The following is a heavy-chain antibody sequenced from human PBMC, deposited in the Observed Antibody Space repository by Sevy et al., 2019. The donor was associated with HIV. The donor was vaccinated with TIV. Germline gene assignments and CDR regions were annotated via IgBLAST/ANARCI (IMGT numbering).Heavy chain of an antibody. V-gene: IGHV1-18*01. J-gene: IGHJ3*01. CDR2: INTYNSNT. D-gene: IGHD5-12*01. CDR3: GRWDMATSSDAFDF. CDR1: GYTFTSFG. Sequence: ASVKVSCKPSGYTFTSFGFTWVRQAPGQGLEWVGSINTYNSNTYYAQRLQGRLSMTTDTSTSTAYMERRSLRSDDTAVYFCGRWDMATSSDAFDFWGQGTMVTVSS.